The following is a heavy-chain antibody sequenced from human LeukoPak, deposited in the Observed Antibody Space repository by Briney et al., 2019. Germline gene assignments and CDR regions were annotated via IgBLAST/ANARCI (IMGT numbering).Heavy chain of an antibody. D-gene: IGHD2-21*02. CDR3: ARARVTSTLKNSYSYVMDV. CDR2: ISYDGSNK. V-gene: IGHV3-30*03. CDR1: GFTFSSYG. J-gene: IGHJ6*04. Sequence: PGGSLRLSCAASGFTFSSYGMHWVRQAPGKGLEWVAGISYDGSNKYYADSVKGRFTISRDNSKNTVYLQMNRLREGDTAVYYCARARVTSTLKNSYSYVMDVWGEGTTVTVSS.